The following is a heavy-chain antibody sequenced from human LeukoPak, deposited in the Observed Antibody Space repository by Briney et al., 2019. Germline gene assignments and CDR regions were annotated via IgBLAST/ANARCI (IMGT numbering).Heavy chain of an antibody. V-gene: IGHV4-59*08. D-gene: IGHD1-14*01. CDR2: IHNSGRT. CDR3: ARHGTISSESYFDY. Sequence: PSETLSLTCSVSGGSVSSYYWSWIRPSPGKGLEWIGYIHNSGRTNYNPSLKSRVTGFVDTSKNQVSLRLSSVTAADTAVYYCARHGTISSESYFDYWGQGALVTVSS. CDR1: GGSVSSYY. J-gene: IGHJ4*02.